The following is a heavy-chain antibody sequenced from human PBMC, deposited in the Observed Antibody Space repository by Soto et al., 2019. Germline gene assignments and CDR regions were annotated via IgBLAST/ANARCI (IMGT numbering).Heavy chain of an antibody. Sequence: EVQLLESGGGLVQPGGSLRLSCAASGFTFSSYAMSWVRQAPGKGLEWVSAISGSGGSTYYADSVKGRFTISRDNSKNTLYLQMNSLRAEDTAVYYCASYGDYLNGFDYWGQGTLVTVSS. CDR2: ISGSGGST. CDR3: ASYGDYLNGFDY. D-gene: IGHD4-17*01. CDR1: GFTFSSYA. V-gene: IGHV3-23*01. J-gene: IGHJ4*02.